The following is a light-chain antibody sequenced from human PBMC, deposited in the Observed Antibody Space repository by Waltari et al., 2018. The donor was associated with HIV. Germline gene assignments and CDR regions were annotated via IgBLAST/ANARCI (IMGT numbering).Light chain of an antibody. CDR2: AAS. CDR1: QNITTY. V-gene: IGKV1-39*01. J-gene: IGKJ1*01. CDR3: QQSYSTPRT. Sequence: DIQMTQSPSSLSVSVGDRVTITCRASQNITTYLNWYQQKPGKAPNLLIYAASSLQSGVPSRFSGSGSGTDFTLAISRLQSEDFATYYCQQSYSTPRTFGQGTRVDTK.